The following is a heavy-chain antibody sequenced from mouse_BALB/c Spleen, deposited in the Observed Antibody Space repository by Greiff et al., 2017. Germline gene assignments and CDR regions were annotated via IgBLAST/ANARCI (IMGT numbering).Heavy chain of an antibody. J-gene: IGHJ3*01. V-gene: IGHV5-9-3*01. CDR1: GFTFSSYA. CDR3: ARQGDVGRFAY. CDR2: ISSGGSYT. Sequence: EVMLVESGGGLVKPGGSLKLSCAASGFTFSSYAMSWVRQTPEKRLEWVATISSGGSYTYYPDSVKGRFTISRDNAKNTLYLQMSSLRSEDTAMYYCARQGDVGRFAYWGQGTLVTVSA.